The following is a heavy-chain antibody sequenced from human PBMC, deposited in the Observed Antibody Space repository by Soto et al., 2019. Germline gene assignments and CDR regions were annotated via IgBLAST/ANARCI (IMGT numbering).Heavy chain of an antibody. CDR3: AKDRDKFAAYYYYVEV. V-gene: IGHV3-30*18. J-gene: IGHJ6*03. CDR1: GFTFSSYG. CDR2: ISYDGSNK. Sequence: QVQLVESGGGVVQPGRSLRLSCAASGFTFSSYGMHWVRQAPGKGLEWEAVISYDGSNKYYADSVKGRFTISRDNSKNTLYLQMTSLRADDTAVYYCAKDRDKFAAYYYYVEVWGKGTTVTVCS.